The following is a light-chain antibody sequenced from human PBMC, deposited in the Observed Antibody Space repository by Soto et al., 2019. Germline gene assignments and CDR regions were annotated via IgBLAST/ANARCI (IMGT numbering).Light chain of an antibody. J-gene: IGKJ1*01. Sequence: IVLTQSPDTLSLSPGERATLSCRASPSISSTHLVWYQQKPGQAPILLIFGASIRATGIPDRFSGSGSGTDFTLINSGLEPKDFAVYYCQQYATSPGTVGQGTKVDSK. V-gene: IGKV3-20*01. CDR3: QQYATSPGT. CDR1: PSISSTH. CDR2: GAS.